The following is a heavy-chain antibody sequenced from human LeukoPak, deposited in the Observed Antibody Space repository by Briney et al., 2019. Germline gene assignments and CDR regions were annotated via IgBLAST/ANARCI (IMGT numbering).Heavy chain of an antibody. CDR1: GFTFSSYW. V-gene: IGHV3-7*04. J-gene: IGHJ4*02. CDR3: ARIRGIAAAGDY. CDR2: IKQDGSEK. D-gene: IGHD6-13*01. Sequence: PGGSLRLSCAASGFTFSSYWMSWVRQPPGKRLEWVANIKQDGSEKYYVDSVKGRFTISRDNARNSLYLQMNSLTAEDTAVYYCARIRGIAAAGDYWGQGTLVTVSS.